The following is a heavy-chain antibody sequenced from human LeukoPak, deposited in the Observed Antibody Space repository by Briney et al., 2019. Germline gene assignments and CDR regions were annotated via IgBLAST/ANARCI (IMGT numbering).Heavy chain of an antibody. V-gene: IGHV1-69*13. J-gene: IGHJ5*02. CDR3: AREGESAKMATP. D-gene: IGHD5-24*01. CDR1: GYTFTSYA. CDR2: IIPIFGTA. Sequence: GASVKVSCKASGYTFTSYAMNWVRQAPGQGLEWMGGIIPIFGTANYAQKFQGRVTITADESTSTAYMELSSLRSEDTAAYYCAREGESAKMATPWGQGTLVTVSS.